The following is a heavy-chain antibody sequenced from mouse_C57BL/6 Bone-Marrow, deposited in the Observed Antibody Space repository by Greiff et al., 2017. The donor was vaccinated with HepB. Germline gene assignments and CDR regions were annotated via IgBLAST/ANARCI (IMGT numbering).Heavy chain of an antibody. CDR1: GFTFSSYG. CDR2: ISSGGSYT. Sequence: KLVESGGDLVKPGGSLKLSCAASGFTFSSYGMSWVRQTPDKRLEWVATISSGGSYTYYPDSVKGRFTISRDNAKNTLYLQMSSLKSEDTAMYYCARHDPYYYAMDYWGQGTSVTVSS. CDR3: ARHDPYYYAMDY. J-gene: IGHJ4*01. V-gene: IGHV5-6*02.